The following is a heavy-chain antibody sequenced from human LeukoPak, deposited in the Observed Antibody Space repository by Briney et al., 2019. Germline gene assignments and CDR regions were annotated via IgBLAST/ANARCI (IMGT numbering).Heavy chain of an antibody. CDR3: ARHKWQLRPLGGSYNWFDP. V-gene: IGHV4-39*01. Sequence: SETLSLTCTVSGGSISSSSYYWGWIRQPPGKGLEWIGSIYYSGSTYYNPSLKSRVTISVDTSKNQFSLKLSSVTAADTAVYYCARHKWQLRPLGGSYNWFDPWGQGTLVTVSS. CDR1: GGSISSSSYY. D-gene: IGHD3-16*01. J-gene: IGHJ5*02. CDR2: IYYSGST.